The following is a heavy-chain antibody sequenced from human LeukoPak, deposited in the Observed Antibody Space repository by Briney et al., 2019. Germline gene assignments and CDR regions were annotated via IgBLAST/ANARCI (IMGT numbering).Heavy chain of an antibody. V-gene: IGHV3-53*01. D-gene: IGHD1-26*01. CDR2: IYSGGST. CDR1: GFTVSSNY. Sequence: GGSLGLSCAASGFTVSSNYMSWVRQAPGRGLEWVSIIYSGGSTFYADSVKGRFTISRDNSKNTLYLQMNSLRAEDTAVYYCARGGSYLSAFDIWGQGTMVTVSS. J-gene: IGHJ3*02. CDR3: ARGGSYLSAFDI.